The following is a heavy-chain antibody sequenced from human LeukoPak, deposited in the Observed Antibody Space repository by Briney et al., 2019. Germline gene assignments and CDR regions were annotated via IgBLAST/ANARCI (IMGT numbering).Heavy chain of an antibody. Sequence: PSETLSLTCTVSGGSISSSSYYWGWIRQPPGKGLEGIGSIYYSGSTYYNPSLKSRVTISVDTSKNQFSLKLSSVTAADTAVYYCARQDGYSYGLDYWGQGTLVTVSS. CDR1: GGSISSSSYY. V-gene: IGHV4-39*01. CDR3: ARQDGYSYGLDY. D-gene: IGHD5-18*01. CDR2: IYYSGST. J-gene: IGHJ4*02.